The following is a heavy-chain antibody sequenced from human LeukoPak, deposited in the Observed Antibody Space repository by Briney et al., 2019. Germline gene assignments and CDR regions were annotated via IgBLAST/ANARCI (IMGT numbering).Heavy chain of an antibody. J-gene: IGHJ4*02. Sequence: GGSLRLSCAASGFSVSSNYMIWVRQAPTKGLEWVSVIYGGDETNYADSMKGRFTISRDNSKNTLYLQMNSLRAEDTAVYYCATSITTPGGFDHWGQGTLVTVSS. V-gene: IGHV3-53*01. CDR2: IYGGDET. CDR1: GFSVSSNY. CDR3: ATSITTPGGFDH. D-gene: IGHD6-13*01.